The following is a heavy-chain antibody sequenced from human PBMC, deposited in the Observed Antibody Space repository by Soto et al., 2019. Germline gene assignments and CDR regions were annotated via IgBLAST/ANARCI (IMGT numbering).Heavy chain of an antibody. D-gene: IGHD3-10*01. Sequence: GASVKVSCKVSGYTLTELSMHWVRQAPGKGLEWMGGFDPEDGETIYAQKFQGRVTMTEDTSTDTAYMELSSLRSEDTAVYYCATDHGTSGQRNPPALYGMDVWGQGTTVTVSS. J-gene: IGHJ6*02. V-gene: IGHV1-24*01. CDR2: FDPEDGET. CDR1: GYTLTELS. CDR3: ATDHGTSGQRNPPALYGMDV.